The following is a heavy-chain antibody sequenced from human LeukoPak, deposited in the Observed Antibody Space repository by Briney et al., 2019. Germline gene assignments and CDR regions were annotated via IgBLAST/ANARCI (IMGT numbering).Heavy chain of an antibody. CDR1: GGSISSYY. CDR2: IYYSGST. CDR3: ARLMCRQLGNNWFDP. D-gene: IGHD6-13*01. J-gene: IGHJ5*02. V-gene: IGHV4-59*01. Sequence: SETLSLTCTVSGGSISSYYWSWIRQPPGKGLEWIGYIYYSGSTNYNPSLKSRVTISVDTSKNQFSLKLSSVTAADTAVYYCARLMCRQLGNNWFDPWGQGTLVTVSS.